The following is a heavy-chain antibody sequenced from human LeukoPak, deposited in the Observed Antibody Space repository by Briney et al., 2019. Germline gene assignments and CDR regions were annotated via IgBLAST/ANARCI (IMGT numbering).Heavy chain of an antibody. CDR1: GGSVSSGDYY. D-gene: IGHD1/OR15-1a*01. CDR3: ARAAQNWNNAPYFDF. V-gene: IGHV4-30-4*01. CDR2: IYYTGTT. J-gene: IGHJ4*02. Sequence: SQTLSLTCTVSGGSVSSGDYYWSWIRQHPGKGLEWIGYIYYTGTTYYNPSLKSRLTISLDTSKNQFSLKLTSVTAADTAVYYCARAAQNWNNAPYFDFWGQETLVTVSS.